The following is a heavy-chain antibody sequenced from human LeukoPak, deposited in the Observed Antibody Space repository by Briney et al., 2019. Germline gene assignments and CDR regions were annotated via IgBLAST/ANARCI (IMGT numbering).Heavy chain of an antibody. Sequence: GGSLRLSCAASGFTFSNAWMNWVRQAPGKGLEWVGRIKSKTDGGTTDHAAPVKGRFTISRDDSKNTLYLQMNSLKTEDTAVYYCTTDPSNSYYYGSGSLYYWGQGTLVTVSS. CDR1: GFTFSNAW. CDR2: IKSKTDGGTT. CDR3: TTDPSNSYYYGSGSLYY. V-gene: IGHV3-15*07. J-gene: IGHJ4*02. D-gene: IGHD3-10*01.